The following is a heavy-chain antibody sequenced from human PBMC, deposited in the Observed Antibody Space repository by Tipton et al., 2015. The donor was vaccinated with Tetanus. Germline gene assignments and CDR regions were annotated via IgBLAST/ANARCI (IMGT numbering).Heavy chain of an antibody. CDR2: IDPNSGGT. J-gene: IGHJ6*02. D-gene: IGHD3-22*01. Sequence: QLVQSGAEVKKPGASVKVSCKASGYTFTGYYMYWVRQAPGQGLEWMGWIDPNSGGTVYAQKFQGRVTMTGDTSISTAYMELRSLRSDATAVYYCARDRGDYIYYGMDVWGPGTTVTVS. CDR3: ARDRGDYIYYGMDV. CDR1: GYTFTGYY. V-gene: IGHV1-2*02.